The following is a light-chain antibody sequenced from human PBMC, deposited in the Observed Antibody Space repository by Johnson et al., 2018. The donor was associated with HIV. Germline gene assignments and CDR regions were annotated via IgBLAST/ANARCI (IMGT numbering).Light chain of an antibody. CDR3: GTWDSSLSFYV. V-gene: IGLV1-51*01. Sequence: HSVLTQPPSVSAAPGQKVTISCSGSSSNIGNNYVSWYQQLPVTAPKLLIYDNNKRPSGIPDRFSGSKSGTSATLGITGLQTGDEADYYCGTWDSSLSFYVFGTGTKVTVL. CDR2: DNN. CDR1: SSNIGNNY. J-gene: IGLJ1*01.